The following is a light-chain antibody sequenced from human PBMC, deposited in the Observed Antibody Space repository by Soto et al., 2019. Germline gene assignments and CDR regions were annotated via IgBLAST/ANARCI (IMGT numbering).Light chain of an antibody. J-gene: IGKJ3*01. CDR3: QHYTTYSGT. CDR2: WAS. CDR1: QSISTW. Sequence: DIHMTQSPATLSASVGDRVTITCRASQSISTWLAWYQQKPGKALKLLIYWASSLESGVPSRFSGSGSGTEFTLTISSLQPDDFATYYCQHYTTYSGTFGPGTKVDIK. V-gene: IGKV1-5*03.